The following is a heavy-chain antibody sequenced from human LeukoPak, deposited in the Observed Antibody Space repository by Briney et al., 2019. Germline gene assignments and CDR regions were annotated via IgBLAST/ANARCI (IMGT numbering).Heavy chain of an antibody. CDR3: AKERASYGVPGLFDY. D-gene: IGHD5-18*01. Sequence: PGGSLRLSCAASGFTFSSYWMHWVRQAPGKGLVWVSRINSDGSSTSYADSVKGRFTISRDNAKNTLYLQMNSLRAEDTAVYYCAKERASYGVPGLFDYWGQGTLVTVSS. V-gene: IGHV3-74*01. J-gene: IGHJ4*02. CDR2: INSDGSST. CDR1: GFTFSSYW.